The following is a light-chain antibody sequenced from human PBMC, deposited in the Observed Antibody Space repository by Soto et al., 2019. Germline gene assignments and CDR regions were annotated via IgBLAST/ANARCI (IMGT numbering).Light chain of an antibody. CDR1: SSDVGGYNY. Sequence: SVLTQPASVSGSPGQSITISCTGTSSDVGGYNYVSWYQQHPGKAPKLMIYDVSNRPSGVSSRFSGSKSGNTASLSISGLQPEDEADYYCSSYTISSTVVFGGGTKLTVL. V-gene: IGLV2-14*01. CDR3: SSYTISSTVV. CDR2: DVS. J-gene: IGLJ2*01.